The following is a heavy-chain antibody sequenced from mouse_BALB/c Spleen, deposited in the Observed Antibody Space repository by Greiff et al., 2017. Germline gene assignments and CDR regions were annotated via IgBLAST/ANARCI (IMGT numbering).Heavy chain of an antibody. J-gene: IGHJ4*01. V-gene: IGHV1-7*01. CDR2: INPSTGYT. D-gene: IGHD4-1*01. CDR3: AILGRGDY. CDR1: GYTFTSYW. Sequence: QVQLQQSGAELAKPGASVKMSCKASGYTFTSYWMHWVKQRSGQGLEWIGYINPSTGYTEYNQKFKDKATLTADKSSSTAYMQLSSLTSEDSAVYYCAILGRGDYWGQGTSVTVSS.